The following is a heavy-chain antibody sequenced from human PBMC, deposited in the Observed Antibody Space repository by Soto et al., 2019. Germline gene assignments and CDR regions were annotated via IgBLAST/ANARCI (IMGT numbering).Heavy chain of an antibody. CDR2: ISGRGVDT. CDR1: GFSFSSLA. D-gene: IGHD2-21*02. Sequence: GGSLRLSCAASGFSFSSLAMSWVRQAPGEGLEWVSSISGRGVDTLYADSVKGQFTISRDNSRNTLYLQVNSLRAEDTAVYYCAKDQTDVTLFDYWGQGTLVTVSS. J-gene: IGHJ4*02. CDR3: AKDQTDVTLFDY. V-gene: IGHV3-23*01.